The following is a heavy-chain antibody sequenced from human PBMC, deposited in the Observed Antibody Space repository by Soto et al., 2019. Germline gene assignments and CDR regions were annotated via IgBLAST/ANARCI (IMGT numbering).Heavy chain of an antibody. CDR3: ARAEGGGGSWHAS. D-gene: IGHD2-15*01. Sequence: QVQLVQSGAEVKKPGSSVRVACRASGDIFNRYTITWVRQVPGQGLQWMGRIIPVLGAPNYAQRFRGRVTISAAKSTTSVYMDLSSLTSEDTAVYYWARAEGGGGSWHASWGQGTLVTVSS. CDR2: IIPVLGAP. V-gene: IGHV1-69*08. CDR1: GDIFNRYT. J-gene: IGHJ5*02.